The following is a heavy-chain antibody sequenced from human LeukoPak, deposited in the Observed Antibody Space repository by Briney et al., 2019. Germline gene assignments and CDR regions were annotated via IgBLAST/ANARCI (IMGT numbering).Heavy chain of an antibody. CDR3: ARWVMVRGVIGYFQH. V-gene: IGHV2-5*02. CDR1: GFSLSTSGVG. J-gene: IGHJ1*01. D-gene: IGHD3-10*01. Sequence: ESGPTLVKPTQPLTLTCTFSGFSLSTSGVGVGWIRQPPVKALEWLALIYWDDDKRYSPSLKSRLTITKDTSKNQVVLTMTNMDPVDTATYYCARWVMVRGVIGYFQHWGQGTLVTVSS. CDR2: IYWDDDK.